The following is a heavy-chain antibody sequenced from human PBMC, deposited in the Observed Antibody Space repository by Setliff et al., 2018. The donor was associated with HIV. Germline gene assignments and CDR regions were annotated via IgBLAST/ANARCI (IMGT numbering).Heavy chain of an antibody. CDR2: IYTSGTT. CDR1: GDSISSGSYY. Sequence: SETLSLTCTVSGDSISSGSYYWSWIRQPAGKGLEWIGRIYTSGTTNYNPSLKSRVTISVDTSKNQFSLKLSSVTAADTAVDYCARSSSSWSGWFDPWGQGTLVTVYS. V-gene: IGHV4-61*02. CDR3: ARSSSSWSGWFDP. D-gene: IGHD6-13*01. J-gene: IGHJ5*02.